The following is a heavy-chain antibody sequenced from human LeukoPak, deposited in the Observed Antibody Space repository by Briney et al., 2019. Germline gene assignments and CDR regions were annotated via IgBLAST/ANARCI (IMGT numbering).Heavy chain of an antibody. V-gene: IGHV3-23*01. J-gene: IGHJ4*02. D-gene: IGHD3-22*01. CDR1: GFTFSSYA. CDR2: ISGSGGST. Sequence: PGGSLRPSCAASGFTFSSYAMSWVRQAPGKGLEWVSAISGSGGSTYYADSAKGRFTISRDNSKNTLYLQMNSLRAEDTAVYYCAKGGAYYYDSSGSYWGQGTLVTVSS. CDR3: AKGGAYYYDSSGSY.